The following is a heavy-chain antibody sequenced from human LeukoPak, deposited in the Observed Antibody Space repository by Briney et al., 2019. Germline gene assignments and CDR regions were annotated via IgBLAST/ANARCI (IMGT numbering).Heavy chain of an antibody. Sequence: GESLKTSCKGSGYSFTSYWIGWVRQMPGKGLEWMGIIYPGDSDTRYSPSFQGQVTISADKSISTAYLQWSSLKASDTAMYYCARLSYYDISTGYGDYFDYWGQGTLVTVSS. V-gene: IGHV5-51*01. D-gene: IGHD3-9*01. CDR1: GYSFTSYW. CDR3: ARLSYYDISTGYGDYFDY. CDR2: IYPGDSDT. J-gene: IGHJ4*02.